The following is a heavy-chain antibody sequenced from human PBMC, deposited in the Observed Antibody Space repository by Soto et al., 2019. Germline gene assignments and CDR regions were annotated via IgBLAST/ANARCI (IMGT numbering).Heavy chain of an antibody. D-gene: IGHD2-2*01. Sequence: EGQLLESGGGLVQPGGSRRRSCAASGFTFSSYAMSWVRQPPGQGLQCVSTIAGNDACADFQESVRGRFTISRYNSKNTLYLQMDSLRGEDTAIYYCAKDSLSSSTWHLYHFDHWGQGTLVTVSS. CDR3: AKDSLSSSTWHLYHFDH. CDR1: GFTFSSYA. J-gene: IGHJ4*02. CDR2: IAGNDACA. V-gene: IGHV3-23*01.